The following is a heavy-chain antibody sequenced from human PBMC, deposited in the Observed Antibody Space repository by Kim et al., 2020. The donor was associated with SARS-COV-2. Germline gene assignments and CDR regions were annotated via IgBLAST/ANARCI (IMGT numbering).Heavy chain of an antibody. CDR2: ISGDGGST. D-gene: IGHD3-9*01. CDR3: AKDYIGKYYDILTGWSRTYCYSYYGMDV. CDR1: GFTFADYA. Sequence: GGSLRLSCAASGFTFADYAMHWDRQAPGKGLEWVSLISGDGGSTYYADSVKGRFTISRDNSKNSLYLQMNSLRTEDTALYYCAKDYIGKYYDILTGWSRTYCYSYYGMDVWGQGTTVTVSS. V-gene: IGHV3-43*02. J-gene: IGHJ6*02.